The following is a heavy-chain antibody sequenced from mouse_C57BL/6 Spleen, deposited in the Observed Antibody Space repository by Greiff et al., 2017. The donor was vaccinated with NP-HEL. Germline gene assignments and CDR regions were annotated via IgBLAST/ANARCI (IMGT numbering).Heavy chain of an antibody. CDR1: GYSFPDYT. CDR2: INPNYGTT. V-gene: IGHV1-39*01. D-gene: IGHD3-2*02. CDR3: ATTAQALMDY. J-gene: IGHJ4*01. Sequence: VQLQQSGPELVKPGASVKISCKASGYSFPDYTMNWVKQSNGKSLEWIGVINPNYGTTSYNQKFKGKATLTVDKPSSTAYMQLSSLTSEDSAVYYCATTAQALMDYWGQGTSVTVSS.